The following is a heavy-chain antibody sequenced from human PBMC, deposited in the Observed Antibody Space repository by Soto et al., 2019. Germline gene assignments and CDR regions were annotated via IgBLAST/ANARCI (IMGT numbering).Heavy chain of an antibody. CDR2: IYSGGST. V-gene: IGHV3-66*01. J-gene: IGHJ4*02. CDR3: ASGVGSTSVDY. D-gene: IGHD1-26*01. Sequence: GGSLRLSCAASGLTVSNNYMSWVRQAPGKGLQWVSIIYSGGSTYYTDSVKGRFTISRDNSKNALYLQMDSLRADDTAVYYCASGVGSTSVDYWGQGTLVTVSS. CDR1: GLTVSNNY.